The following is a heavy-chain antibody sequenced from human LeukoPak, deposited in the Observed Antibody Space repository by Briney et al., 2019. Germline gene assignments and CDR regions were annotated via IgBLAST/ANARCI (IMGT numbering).Heavy chain of an antibody. CDR3: ASNIVVVPAALEYFQH. CDR2: IYYSGST. CDR1: GGSISSGGYY. J-gene: IGHJ1*01. Sequence: SQTLSLTCTVSGGSISSGGYYWSWIRQPPGKGLEWIGYIYYSGSTYYNPSLKSRVTISVDTSKNQFSLKLSSVTAADTAVYYCASNIVVVPAALEYFQHWGQGTLVTVSS. D-gene: IGHD2-2*01. V-gene: IGHV4-30-4*01.